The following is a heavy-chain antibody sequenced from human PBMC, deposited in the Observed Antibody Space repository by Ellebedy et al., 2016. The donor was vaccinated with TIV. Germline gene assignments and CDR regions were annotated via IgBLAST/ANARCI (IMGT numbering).Heavy chain of an antibody. D-gene: IGHD2-2*01. CDR2: ISNDGSSQ. J-gene: IGHJ3*02. V-gene: IGHV3-30*03. CDR1: GFTFSSYG. CDR3: ATVEAVEESEIIPAAKTIGEAQRVEAVDI. Sequence: GESLKISCEASGFTFSSYGMHWVRQAPGKGLEWVAVISNDGSSQYYADSVKGRFTISRDNAKKSVYLQMNSLRVEDTAVYFCATVEAVEESEIIPAAKTIGEAQRVEAVDIWGQGTMVTVSS.